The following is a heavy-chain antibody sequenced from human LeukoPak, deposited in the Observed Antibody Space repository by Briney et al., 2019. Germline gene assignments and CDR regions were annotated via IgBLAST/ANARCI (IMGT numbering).Heavy chain of an antibody. CDR3: ARAGNYYDSSGYYLS. V-gene: IGHV1-2*02. D-gene: IGHD3-22*01. J-gene: IGHJ4*02. CDR2: INPNSGGT. Sequence: ASVKVSCKASGGTFSSYAISWVRQAPGQGLEWMGWINPNSGGTNYAQKFQGRVTMTRDTSISTAYMELSRLRSDDTAVYYCARAGNYYDSSGYYLSWGQGTLVTVSS. CDR1: GGTFSSYA.